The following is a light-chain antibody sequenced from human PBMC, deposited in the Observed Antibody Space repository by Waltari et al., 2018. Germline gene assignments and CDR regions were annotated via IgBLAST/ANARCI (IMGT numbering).Light chain of an antibody. Sequence: EIVLTQSPGTLSLSPGERATLSCRASQSLRIYLAWYQQNTGQAPRLLIYHASTRATGIPDRFSGSGSGTDFILTISRLEPEDFAVYYCQHYESLPVTFGQGTKVEIK. CDR2: HAS. CDR1: QSLRIY. CDR3: QHYESLPVT. J-gene: IGKJ1*01. V-gene: IGKV3-20*01.